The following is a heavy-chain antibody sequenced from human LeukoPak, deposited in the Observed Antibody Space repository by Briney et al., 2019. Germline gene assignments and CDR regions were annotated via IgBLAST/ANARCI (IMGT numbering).Heavy chain of an antibody. V-gene: IGHV3-21*01. D-gene: IGHD4-17*01. Sequence: KSGGSLRLSCAASGFTFSTYTMNWVRQAPGKGLEWVASITSSSSYIYYADSVKGRFTISRDNAKNSLYLQMNSLRAEDTAVYYCARDRYGDPSRERYFDLWGRGTLVTVS. J-gene: IGHJ2*01. CDR3: ARDRYGDPSRERYFDL. CDR1: GFTFSTYT. CDR2: ITSSSSYI.